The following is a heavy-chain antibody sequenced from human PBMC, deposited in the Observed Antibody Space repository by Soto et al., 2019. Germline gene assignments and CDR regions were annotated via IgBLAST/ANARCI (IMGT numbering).Heavy chain of an antibody. CDR2: INTYNGNS. Sequence: QVQLVQSAAEVKKPGASVKVSCKASGYTLTNYAISWVRQAPGQGPAWMGWINTYNGNSNYAQKFQGRVTMTTDTSTNTAYMELRSLTSDDTAVYYCARDCTGGSCFCIYWGQGTLVTVSS. CDR3: ARDCTGGSCFCIY. V-gene: IGHV1-18*01. CDR1: GYTLTNYA. D-gene: IGHD2-15*01. J-gene: IGHJ4*02.